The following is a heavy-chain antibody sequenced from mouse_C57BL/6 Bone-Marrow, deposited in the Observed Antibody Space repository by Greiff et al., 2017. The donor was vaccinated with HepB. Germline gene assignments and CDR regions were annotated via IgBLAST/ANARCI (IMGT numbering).Heavy chain of an antibody. Sequence: EVMLVESGGGLVKPGGSLKLSCAASGFTFSSYAMSWVRQTPEKRLEWVATISDGGSYTYYPDNVKGRFTISRDNAKNNLYLQMSHLKSEDTAMYYCARGYGYFFAYWGQGTLVTVSA. CDR3: ARGYGYFFAY. CDR1: GFTFSSYA. D-gene: IGHD2-2*01. CDR2: ISDGGSYT. V-gene: IGHV5-4*03. J-gene: IGHJ3*01.